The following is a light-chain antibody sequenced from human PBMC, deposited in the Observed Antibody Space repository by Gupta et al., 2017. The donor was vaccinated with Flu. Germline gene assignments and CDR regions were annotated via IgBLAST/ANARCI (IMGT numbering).Light chain of an antibody. CDR3: QQRSNWPPLT. CDR1: QSISNH. V-gene: IGKV3-11*01. J-gene: IGKJ4*01. Sequence: ERATLSCRASQSISNHLAWYQQKPGQAPRLLIYDASNWATGIPARFRGSGSGTDFTLTISSLEPEDFAVYYCQQRSNWPPLTFGGGTKVEIK. CDR2: DAS.